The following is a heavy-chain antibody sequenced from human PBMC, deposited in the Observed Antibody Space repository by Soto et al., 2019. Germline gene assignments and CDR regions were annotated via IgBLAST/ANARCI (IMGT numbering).Heavy chain of an antibody. V-gene: IGHV2-5*02. CDR2: ISWDDDK. Sequence: QITLKESGPTLVRPTQTLTLTCTFSGFSLSTTGVGVGWIRQPPGKSLEWLALISWDDDKRYSPSLKSRLTISKATSKNEVIRTRTNMHSVETATDYSAQSLRDYGLGRERANCFDPWGQGTLVTVSS. CDR1: GFSLSTTGVG. CDR3: AQSLRDYGLGRERANCFDP. J-gene: IGHJ5*02. D-gene: IGHD3-10*01.